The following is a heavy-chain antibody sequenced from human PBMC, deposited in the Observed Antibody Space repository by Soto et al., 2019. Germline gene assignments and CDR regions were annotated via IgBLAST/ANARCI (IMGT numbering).Heavy chain of an antibody. CDR2: ISYDGRHE. V-gene: IGHV3-30*18. J-gene: IGHJ4*02. CDR1: GFSFRRYG. D-gene: IGHD2-8*01. Sequence: QVQRVESGGGVVQSGGSLRLSCAASGFSFRRYGMHWVRQAPGRGLEWVALISYDGRHEYYADSVKGRFTISRDNSQNTLILEMHSLRTDDTGNYYCAKLVERVGGVPGVAYWGRGTLVTVSS. CDR3: AKLVERVGGVPGVAY.